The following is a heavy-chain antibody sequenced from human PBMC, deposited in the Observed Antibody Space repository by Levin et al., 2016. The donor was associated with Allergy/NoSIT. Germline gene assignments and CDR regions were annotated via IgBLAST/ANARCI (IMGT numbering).Heavy chain of an antibody. CDR2: ISGTGSTI. CDR3: AREVDSGDYRFDY. V-gene: IGHV3-48*01. J-gene: IGHJ4*02. Sequence: GESLKISCAASGFTFSSYSMNWVRLAPGKGLEWLSYISGTGSTIHYADSVKGRFTISRDNAKNSLYLQVNSLRAEDTAVYYCAREVDSGDYRFDYWGQGTLVTVSS. D-gene: IGHD3-3*01. CDR1: GFTFSSYS.